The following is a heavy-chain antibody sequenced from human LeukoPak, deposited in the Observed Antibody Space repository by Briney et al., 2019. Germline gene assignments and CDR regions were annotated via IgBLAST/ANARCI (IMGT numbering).Heavy chain of an antibody. V-gene: IGHV4-34*01. Sequence: PSETLSLTCAVYGGSFSGYYWSWIRQPPGKGLEWIGEINHSGSTNYNPSLKSRVTISVDTSKNQFSLKLSSVTAADTAVYYCASRHCSSTSCSIRYNWFDPWGQGTLVTASS. J-gene: IGHJ5*02. CDR1: GGSFSGYY. CDR3: ASRHCSSTSCSIRYNWFDP. D-gene: IGHD2-2*01. CDR2: INHSGST.